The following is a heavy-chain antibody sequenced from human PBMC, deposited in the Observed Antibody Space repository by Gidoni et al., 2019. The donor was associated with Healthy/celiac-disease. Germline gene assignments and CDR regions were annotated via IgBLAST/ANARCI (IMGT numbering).Heavy chain of an antibody. CDR1: GGSFSGYY. D-gene: IGHD3-16*01. CDR2: INHSGST. J-gene: IGHJ4*02. CDR3: ARANLLNLSMITFGGVIFDY. V-gene: IGHV4-34*01. Sequence: QVQLQQWGAGLLKPSETLSLTCAVYGGSFSGYYWSWIRQPPGKGLEWIGEINHSGSTNYNPSLKSRVTISVDTSKNQCSLKLSSVTAADTAVYYCARANLLNLSMITFGGVIFDYWGQGTLVTVSS.